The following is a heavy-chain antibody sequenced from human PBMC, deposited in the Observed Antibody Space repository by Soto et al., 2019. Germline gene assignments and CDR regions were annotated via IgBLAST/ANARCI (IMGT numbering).Heavy chain of an antibody. J-gene: IGHJ4*02. CDR1: GFTFSSYG. CDR2: ISYDGSNK. V-gene: IGHV3-30*03. D-gene: IGHD3-10*01. CDR3: ATSKGGDIWFGGPDY. Sequence: QVQLVESGGGVVQPGRSLRLSCAASGFTFSSYGMHWVRQAPGKGLEWVAVISYDGSNKCYADSVKGRFTISRDNSKNTLYLQMNSLRAEDTAVYYCATSKGGDIWFGGPDYWGQGTLVTVSS.